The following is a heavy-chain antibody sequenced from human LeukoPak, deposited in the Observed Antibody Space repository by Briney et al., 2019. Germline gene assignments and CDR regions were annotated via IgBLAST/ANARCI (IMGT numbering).Heavy chain of an antibody. Sequence: GGSLRLSCAASGFTFSSYEMNRVRQGPGKGLEWISYITTTDTTKYYTDSVKGRFTISRDNAKNSLYLQMHSLRAEDTAVYYCARGGFVFDIWGQGTVVTVSS. V-gene: IGHV3-48*03. D-gene: IGHD3-10*01. CDR1: GFTFSSYE. CDR2: ITTTDTTK. J-gene: IGHJ3*02. CDR3: ARGGFVFDI.